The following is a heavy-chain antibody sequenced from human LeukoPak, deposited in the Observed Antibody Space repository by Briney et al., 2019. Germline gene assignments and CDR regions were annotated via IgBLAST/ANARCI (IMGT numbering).Heavy chain of an antibody. CDR1: GLPIADFA. CDR3: ARSPHSSGYYFDY. V-gene: IGHV3-64*02. D-gene: IGHD3-22*01. CDR2: ISGNSGST. J-gene: IGHJ4*02. Sequence: GGSLRLSCVASGLPIADFAMHWVRQAPGKGLEWVSVISGNSGSTYYADSVKGRFTISRENSKNTLYLQMGSLRAEDMAVYHCARSPHSSGYYFDYWGQGTLVTVSS.